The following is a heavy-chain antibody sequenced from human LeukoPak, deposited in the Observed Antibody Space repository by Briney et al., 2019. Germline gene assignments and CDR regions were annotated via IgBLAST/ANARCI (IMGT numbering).Heavy chain of an antibody. D-gene: IGHD5-24*01. CDR3: ARRGVEMAAIRPDNWFDP. CDR2: IYYSGRA. J-gene: IGHJ5*02. V-gene: IGHV4-59*08. Sequence: SETLSLTCSVSGCSTSTNSWNWIREPPGQGLGWIGDIYYSGRADYNPSLKSRVTMSVDTSKNQFSLKLTSVTAADTAVYYCARRGVEMAAIRPDNWFDPWGQGTLVTVSS. CDR1: GCSTSTNS.